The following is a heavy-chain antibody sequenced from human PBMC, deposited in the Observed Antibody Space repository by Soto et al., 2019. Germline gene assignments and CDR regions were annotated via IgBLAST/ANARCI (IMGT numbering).Heavy chain of an antibody. J-gene: IGHJ4*02. CDR1: GFTFSSYA. CDR3: AKDRQYYYDSSGSYYFDY. V-gene: IGHV3-23*01. Sequence: GGSLRLSCAASGFTFSSYAMSWVRQAPGKGLEWVSAISGSGGSTYYADSVKGRFTISRDNSKNTLYLQMNSLRAEDTAVYYCAKDRQYYYDSSGSYYFDYRGQGTLVPV. D-gene: IGHD3-22*01. CDR2: ISGSGGST.